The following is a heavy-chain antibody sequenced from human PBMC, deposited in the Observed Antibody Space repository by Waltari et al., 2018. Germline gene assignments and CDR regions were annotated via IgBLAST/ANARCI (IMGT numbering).Heavy chain of an antibody. D-gene: IGHD1-26*01. CDR2: INPNSGGR. V-gene: IGHV1-2*02. CDR1: GYTFTGYY. J-gene: IGHJ5*02. Sequence: QVQLVQSGAEVKKPGASVKVSRKASGYTFTGYYMHWVRQAPGQGLEWMGWINPNSGGRNYAQKFQGRVTMTRDTAISTDYMELGRLRSDDTAVYYCARAASGSYSGGWFDPWGQGTLVIVSS. CDR3: ARAASGSYSGGWFDP.